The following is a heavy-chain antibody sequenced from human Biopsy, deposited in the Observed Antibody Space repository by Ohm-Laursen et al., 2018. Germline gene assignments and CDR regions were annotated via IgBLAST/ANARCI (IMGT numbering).Heavy chain of an antibody. D-gene: IGHD2-2*01. Sequence: GTLSLTCLVSGGSISGYHWSWIRKSPGKGLEWLAYISYTGGITSNPSLNGRATMSLDTPKNQFSLRLIYVTAADTAVYYCARMPHFDYWGQGILVTVSS. CDR1: GGSISGYH. CDR2: ISYTGGI. V-gene: IGHV4-59*01. CDR3: ARMPHFDY. J-gene: IGHJ4*02.